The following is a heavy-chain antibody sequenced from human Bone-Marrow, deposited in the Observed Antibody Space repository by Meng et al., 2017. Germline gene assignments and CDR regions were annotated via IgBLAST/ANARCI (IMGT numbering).Heavy chain of an antibody. CDR2: IIPIFGTA. V-gene: IGHV1-69*13. J-gene: IGHJ3*02. Sequence: SVKVSCKASGYTFTSYDISWVRQAPGQGLEWMGGIIPIFGTANYAQKFQGRVTITADESTSTAYMELSSLRSEDTAVYYCARVHSDAFDIWGQGTMVTVSS. CDR3: ARVHSDAFDI. CDR1: GYTFTSYD.